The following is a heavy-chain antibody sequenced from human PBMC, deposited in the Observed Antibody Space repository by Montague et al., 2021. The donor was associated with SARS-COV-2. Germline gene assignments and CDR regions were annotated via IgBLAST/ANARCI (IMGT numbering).Heavy chain of an antibody. D-gene: IGHD4-17*01. V-gene: IGHV3-23*01. CDR2: LSGSGGKT. CDR3: AKGREGVTVNVDPPYYSYGMDV. Sequence: SLRLSCEASGFTFSNYAMTWVRQAPGKGPEWVSALSGSGGKTYYADSVKGRFTISRDNSKNTLYLQMKSLRADDTAIYYCAKGREGVTVNVDPPYYSYGMDVWGQGTTVTVSS. CDR1: GFTFSNYA. J-gene: IGHJ6*02.